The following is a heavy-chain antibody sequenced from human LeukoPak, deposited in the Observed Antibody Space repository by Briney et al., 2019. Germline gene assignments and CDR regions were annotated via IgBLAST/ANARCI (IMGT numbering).Heavy chain of an antibody. V-gene: IGHV3-30*02. Sequence: GGSLRLSCAASGFTFSSYGMHWVRQAPGKGLEWVAFIRYDGSNKYYADSVKGRFTISRDNSKNTLYLQMNSLRAEDTAAYYCAKELSRRGWYHFDYWGQGTLVTVSS. J-gene: IGHJ4*02. CDR3: AKELSRRGWYHFDY. CDR1: GFTFSSYG. D-gene: IGHD6-19*01. CDR2: IRYDGSNK.